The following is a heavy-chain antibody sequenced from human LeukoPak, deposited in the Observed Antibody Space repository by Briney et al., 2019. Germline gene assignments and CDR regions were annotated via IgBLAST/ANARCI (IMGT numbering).Heavy chain of an antibody. J-gene: IGHJ4*02. Sequence: ASVKVSCTASGYTFTSYGISWVRQAPGQGLEWMGWISAYNGNTNYAQKLQGRVTMTTDTSTSTAYMELRSLRSDDTAVYYCARDLPSGRYYDSSGYSAFDYWGQGTLVTVSS. CDR1: GYTFTSYG. V-gene: IGHV1-18*01. CDR2: ISAYNGNT. CDR3: ARDLPSGRYYDSSGYSAFDY. D-gene: IGHD3-22*01.